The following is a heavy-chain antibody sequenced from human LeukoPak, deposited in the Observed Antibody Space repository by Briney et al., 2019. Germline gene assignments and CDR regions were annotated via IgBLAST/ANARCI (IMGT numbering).Heavy chain of an antibody. Sequence: GGSQRLSCAASGFTFNNFALSWVRQAPEKGLEWVATIIGRGGSSSHAASVKGRFTISRDNSNNTLYLHMSSLRADDTAVYYCAKHPGPYGGNPFNSWGLGMLVTVSS. CDR2: IIGRGGSS. CDR3: AKHPGPYGGNPFNS. J-gene: IGHJ4*02. D-gene: IGHD4-23*01. V-gene: IGHV3-23*01. CDR1: GFTFNNFA.